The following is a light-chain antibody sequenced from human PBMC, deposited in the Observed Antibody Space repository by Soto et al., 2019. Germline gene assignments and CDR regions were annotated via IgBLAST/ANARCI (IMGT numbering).Light chain of an antibody. J-gene: IGKJ5*01. CDR2: AAS. CDR3: QQSYTTPIT. V-gene: IGKV1-39*01. Sequence: DIQMTQSPSSLSASVGDRVIITCRASQTISSHLNWYPQKPGKAPNLLVYAASSLQSGVPSRFTGSGSGTDFTLTISSLQPEDFATYFCQQSYTTPITFGQGTRLEIK. CDR1: QTISSH.